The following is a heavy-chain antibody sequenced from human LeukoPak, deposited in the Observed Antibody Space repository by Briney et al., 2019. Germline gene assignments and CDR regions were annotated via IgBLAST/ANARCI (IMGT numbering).Heavy chain of an antibody. CDR2: ISGYNDDT. Sequence: ASVKVSCKASGYIFTTYGISWVRQAPGQGREWMGWISGYNDDTNYAQKLQGRVTMTTDTSTSTAYMELRSLTSDDTAVYYCARDHGSSGGSYFDTFDIWGRGTMVTVSS. J-gene: IGHJ3*02. CDR3: ARDHGSSGGSYFDTFDI. D-gene: IGHD1-26*01. CDR1: GYIFTTYG. V-gene: IGHV1-18*01.